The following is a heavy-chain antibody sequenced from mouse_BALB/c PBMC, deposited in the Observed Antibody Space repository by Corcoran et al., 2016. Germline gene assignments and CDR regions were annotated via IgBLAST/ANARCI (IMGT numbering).Heavy chain of an antibody. CDR3: ARITTVVDYYAMDY. CDR1: GFSLSTSGMG. J-gene: IGHJ4*01. V-gene: IGHV8-8*01. CDR2: IWWDDDK. Sequence: QVTLKESGPGILQPSQTLSLTCSFSGFSLSTSGMGVGWIRQPSGKGLEWLAHIWWDDDKRYNPALKSRLTIHKDTSSNQVFLKIASVDTADTATYYCARITTVVDYYAMDYWGQGTSVTVSS. D-gene: IGHD1-1*01.